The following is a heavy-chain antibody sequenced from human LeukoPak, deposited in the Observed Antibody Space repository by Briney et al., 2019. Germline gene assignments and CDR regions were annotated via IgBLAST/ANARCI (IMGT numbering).Heavy chain of an antibody. CDR2: MNPNSGNT. J-gene: IGHJ3*02. CDR1: GYTFTSYG. Sequence: ASVKVSCKASGYTFTSYGINWVRQATGQGLEWMGWMNPNSGNTGYAQKFQGRVTMTRNTSISTAYMELSSLRSEDTAVYYCARRAYSSSWFPNAFDIWGQGTMVTVSS. D-gene: IGHD6-13*01. CDR3: ARRAYSSSWFPNAFDI. V-gene: IGHV1-8*01.